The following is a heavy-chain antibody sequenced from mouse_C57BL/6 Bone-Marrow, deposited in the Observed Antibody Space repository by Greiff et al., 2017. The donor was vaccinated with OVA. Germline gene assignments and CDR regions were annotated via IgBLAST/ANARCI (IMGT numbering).Heavy chain of an antibody. CDR3: ARFSITTVVAPFDY. Sequence: QLQQPGAELVKPGASVKLSCKASGYTFTSYWMHWVKQRPGRGLEWIGRIDPNSGGTKYNEKFKSKATLTVDKPSSTAYMQLSSLTSEDSAVYYCARFSITTVVAPFDYWGQGTTLTVSS. D-gene: IGHD1-1*01. V-gene: IGHV1-72*01. J-gene: IGHJ2*01. CDR1: GYTFTSYW. CDR2: IDPNSGGT.